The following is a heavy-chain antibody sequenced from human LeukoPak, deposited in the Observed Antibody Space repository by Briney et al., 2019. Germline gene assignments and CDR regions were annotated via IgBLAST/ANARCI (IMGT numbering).Heavy chain of an antibody. J-gene: IGHJ6*03. CDR2: INTNTGNP. CDR1: GYTFTTYG. Sequence: GASVKVSCKASGYTFTTYGIHWVRRAPGQGLEWMGWINTNTGNPTYAQGFTGRVVFSLDTSVSTAYLQINSLKAEDTAVYYCARETNYYMDVWGKGTTVTVSS. CDR3: ARETNYYMDV. V-gene: IGHV7-4-1*02.